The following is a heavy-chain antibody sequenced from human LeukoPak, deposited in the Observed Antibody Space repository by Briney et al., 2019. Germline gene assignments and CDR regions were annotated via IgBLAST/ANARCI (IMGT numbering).Heavy chain of an antibody. CDR2: INPYSGGA. V-gene: IGHV1-2*02. CDR1: GYTFTAYY. D-gene: IGHD1-26*01. J-gene: IGHJ4*02. Sequence: ASVKVSCKASGYTFTAYYLHWVRQAPGQGLESMGCINPYSGGANYTQKFQGRVTMARDTSISTAYMELSRLKSDDTAVYFCARSGNFDYWGQGTLVTVSS. CDR3: ARSGNFDY.